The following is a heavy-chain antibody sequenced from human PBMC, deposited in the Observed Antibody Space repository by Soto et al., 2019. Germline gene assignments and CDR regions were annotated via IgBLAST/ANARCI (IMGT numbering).Heavy chain of an antibody. Sequence: SETLSLTCTVCGGSIYSGDYFWSWIRQPPGKGLEWIGYIYYSGSTYYNPSLKSRVTISVDTSKNQFSLKLRSVTAADTAVYYCASNGGRYDSGDYVELDWGQGTLVTFS. V-gene: IGHV4-30-4*01. J-gene: IGHJ4*02. CDR2: IYYSGST. D-gene: IGHD4-17*01. CDR1: GGSIYSGDYF. CDR3: ASNGGRYDSGDYVELD.